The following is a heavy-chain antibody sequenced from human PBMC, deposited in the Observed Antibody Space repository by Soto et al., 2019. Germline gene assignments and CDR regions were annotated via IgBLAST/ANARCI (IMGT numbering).Heavy chain of an antibody. D-gene: IGHD3-10*01. CDR1: RYTIDSYS. J-gene: IGHJ6*02. CDR3: ARPVNYYGSAPLMDV. Sequence: SAKPCCKASRYTIDSYSIQWVHHSPGQRLEWMGWINAANGNTKYSQKFQGRVTITRDTSASTAYMELNSLRSEDTAVYYCARPVNYYGSAPLMDVWGQGTTVTVSS. V-gene: IGHV1-3*01. CDR2: INAANGNT.